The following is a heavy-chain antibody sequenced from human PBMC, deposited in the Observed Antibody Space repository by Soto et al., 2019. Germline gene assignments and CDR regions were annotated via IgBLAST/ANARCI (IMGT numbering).Heavy chain of an antibody. CDR1: GLTVTNAW. Sequence: EVQLVESGGGLVKPGGSLRLSCAASGLTVTNAWMDWVRQTPEKGLEWVGRIKSKVDGGTTDYAAPVKGRFTISRDDSKITVYLQMNSLKSEDTAVYYCSTVRGVRPRPLFASWGQATVVTVSP. CDR3: STVRGVRPRPLFAS. D-gene: IGHD2-8*02. CDR2: IKSKVDGGTT. J-gene: IGHJ4*02. V-gene: IGHV3-15*01.